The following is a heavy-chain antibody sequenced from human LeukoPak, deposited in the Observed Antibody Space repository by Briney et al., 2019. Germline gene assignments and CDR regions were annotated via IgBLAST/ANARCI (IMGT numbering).Heavy chain of an antibody. D-gene: IGHD2-15*01. CDR2: ISGTGGST. CDR3: AIHPPRWRGGGPDF. J-gene: IGHJ4*02. Sequence: GGSLRLPCGASGFTFSSYALSWVGQAPGKGLDGFSTISGTGGSTYYADSVRGWYAISRDNSRNTQYLKMNSLREEDTAVYSCAIHPPRWRGGGPDFWGQGTLVTVSS. V-gene: IGHV3-23*01. CDR1: GFTFSSYA.